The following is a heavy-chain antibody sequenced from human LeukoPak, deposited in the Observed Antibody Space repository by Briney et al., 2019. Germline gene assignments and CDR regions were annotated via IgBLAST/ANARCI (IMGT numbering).Heavy chain of an antibody. CDR2: FYSTGST. J-gene: IGHJ4*01. Sequence: PSETLSLTCTVSGGSISSYYWTLIRQPAGKGLEWIGRFYSTGSTNYNPSLKSRVTMSVDTSKNQFSLKLSSVTAADPAVYYCARDQYSGSLDYWGQGTLVTVSS. V-gene: IGHV4-4*07. CDR3: ARDQYSGSLDY. D-gene: IGHD1-26*01. CDR1: GGSISSYY.